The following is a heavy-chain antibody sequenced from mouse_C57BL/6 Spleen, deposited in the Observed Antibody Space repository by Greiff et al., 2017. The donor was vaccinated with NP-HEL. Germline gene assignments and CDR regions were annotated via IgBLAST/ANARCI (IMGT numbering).Heavy chain of an antibody. CDR2: IYPRSGNT. D-gene: IGHD1-1*01. CDR1: GYTFTSYG. V-gene: IGHV1-81*01. Sequence: QVQLQQSGAELARPGASVKLSCKASGYTFTSYGISWVKQRTGQGLEWIGEIYPRSGNTYYNEKFKGKATLTADKSSSTAYMELRSLTSEDSAVYFCARGYYYGSRGYFDVWGTGTTVTVSS. J-gene: IGHJ1*03. CDR3: ARGYYYGSRGYFDV.